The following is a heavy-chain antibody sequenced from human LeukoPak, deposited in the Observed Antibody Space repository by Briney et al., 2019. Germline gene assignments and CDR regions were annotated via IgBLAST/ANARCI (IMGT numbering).Heavy chain of an antibody. CDR2: ISSSSSYI. V-gene: IGHV3-21*01. CDR1: GFTFSSYS. J-gene: IGHJ6*03. CDR3: ARDRGYYYYMDV. D-gene: IGHD3-10*01. Sequence: GGSLRLSCAASGFTFSSYSMNWVRQAPGKGLEWVSSISSSSSYIYYADSVKGRFTISRDNAKNPLYLQMNSLRAEDTAVYYCARDRGYYYYMDVWGKGATVTVSS.